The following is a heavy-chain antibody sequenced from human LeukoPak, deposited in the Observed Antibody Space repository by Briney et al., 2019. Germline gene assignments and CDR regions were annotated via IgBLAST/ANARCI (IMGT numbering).Heavy chain of an antibody. D-gene: IGHD3-22*01. CDR3: ALYDSSGYYGFDY. V-gene: IGHV1-2*02. CDR1: GYTFTGYY. J-gene: IGHJ4*02. CDR2: INPNSGGT. Sequence: GASVKVSCKASGYTFTGYYMHWVRQTPGQGLEWMGWINPNSGGTNYAQKFQGRVTMTRDTSISTAYMELSRLRSDDTAVYYCALYDSSGYYGFDYWGQGTLVTVSS.